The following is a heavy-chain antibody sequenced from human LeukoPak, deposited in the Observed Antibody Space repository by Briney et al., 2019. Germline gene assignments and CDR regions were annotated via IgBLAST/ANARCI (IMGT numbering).Heavy chain of an antibody. CDR1: GGSFSGYY. V-gene: IGHV4-4*07. D-gene: IGHD6-13*01. CDR2: IYTSGST. J-gene: IGHJ5*02. Sequence: PSETLSLTCAVYGGSFSGYYWSWIRQPAGKGLEWIGRIYTSGSTNYDPSLKSRVTMSVDTSKNQFSLKLSSVTAADTAVYYCARDPYGQLDWFDPWGQGTLVTVSS. CDR3: ARDPYGQLDWFDP.